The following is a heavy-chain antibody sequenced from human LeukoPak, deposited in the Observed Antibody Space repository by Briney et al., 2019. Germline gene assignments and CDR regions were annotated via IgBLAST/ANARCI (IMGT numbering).Heavy chain of an antibody. CDR3: ARGAAAGTDY. Sequence: GGSLRLSCAASGFTFSSYAMHWVRQAPGKGLEWVAVISYDGSNKYYADSVKGRFTISRDNSKNTLYLQMNSLRAEDTAVYYCARGAAAGTDYWGQGTLVTVSS. V-gene: IGHV3-30*14. CDR1: GFTFSSYA. CDR2: ISYDGSNK. D-gene: IGHD6-13*01. J-gene: IGHJ4*02.